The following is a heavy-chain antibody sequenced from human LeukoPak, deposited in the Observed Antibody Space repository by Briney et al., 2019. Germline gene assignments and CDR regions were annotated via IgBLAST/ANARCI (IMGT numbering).Heavy chain of an antibody. CDR1: GFTFSSYS. CDR2: ISSSSSTI. CDR3: ARDATTELGTVYMDV. Sequence: PGGSLRLSCAASGFTFSSYSMNWVRQAPGKGLEWVSYISSSSSTIYYADSVKGRFTISRDNAKNSLYLQMNSLRVEDTAVYYCARDATTELGTVYMDVWGKGTTVTISS. V-gene: IGHV3-48*04. D-gene: IGHD4-17*01. J-gene: IGHJ6*03.